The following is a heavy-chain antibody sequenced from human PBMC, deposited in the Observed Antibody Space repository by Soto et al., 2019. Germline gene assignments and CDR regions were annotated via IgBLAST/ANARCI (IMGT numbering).Heavy chain of an antibody. D-gene: IGHD2-15*01. CDR2: INPNSGGT. V-gene: IGHV1-2*04. CDR3: ARSAEGYCSGRSCYAYYYGMDD. Sequence: QVQLVQSGAGVKKPGASVKVSCKASGYTFTGYSMHWVRQAPGQGLEWMGWINPNSGGTNYAQKFQGWGTMTRDTSNSSADMELSRLTYADTPVYYRARSAEGYCSGRSCYAYYYGMDDWGQGTTVTVSS. CDR1: GYTFTGYS. J-gene: IGHJ6*02.